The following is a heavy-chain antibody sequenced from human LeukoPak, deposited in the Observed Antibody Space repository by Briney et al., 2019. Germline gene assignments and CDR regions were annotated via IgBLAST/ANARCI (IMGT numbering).Heavy chain of an antibody. D-gene: IGHD6-13*01. CDR2: IYYSGST. Sequence: PSETLSLTCTVSGGSISSGGYYWSWIRQHPGKGLEWIGYIYYSGSTYYNPSLKSRVTISVDTSKNQFSLKLSSVTAADTAVYYCARDAFISLHRIAAAGTGYYGMDVWAKGPRSPSP. CDR1: GGSISSGGYY. J-gene: IGHJ6*02. V-gene: IGHV4-31*03. CDR3: ARDAFISLHRIAAAGTGYYGMDV.